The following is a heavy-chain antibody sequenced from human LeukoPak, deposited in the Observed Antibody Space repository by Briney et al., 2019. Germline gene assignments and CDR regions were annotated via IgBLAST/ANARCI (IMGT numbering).Heavy chain of an antibody. CDR3: ARDQVDTAMVGERVQTDYYYYYGMDV. CDR1: GFTFSSYA. Sequence: GGSLRLSCAASGFTFSSYAMHWVRQAPGKGLEWVAVISYDGSNKYYADSVKGRFTISRDNSKNTLYLQMNSLRAEDTAVYYCARDQVDTAMVGERVQTDYYYYYGMDVWGQGTTVTVSS. CDR2: ISYDGSNK. D-gene: IGHD5-18*01. J-gene: IGHJ6*02. V-gene: IGHV3-30-3*01.